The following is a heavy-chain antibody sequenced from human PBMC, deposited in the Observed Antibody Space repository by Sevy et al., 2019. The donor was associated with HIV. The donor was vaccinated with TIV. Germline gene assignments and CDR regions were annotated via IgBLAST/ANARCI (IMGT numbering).Heavy chain of an antibody. J-gene: IGHJ2*01. CDR3: VRHLTNYLYWYFDL. D-gene: IGHD2-8*01. V-gene: IGHV4-39*01. CDR1: GGSISGSTNY. CDR2: LYFGGST. Sequence: SETLSLTCTVSGGSISGSTNYWGWIRQSPGKGLEWIGSLYFGGSTYLNPSLKSRVTTSVDTSKNQFSLKLNSVTAADTAVYYCVRHLTNYLYWYFDLWGRGALVTVSS.